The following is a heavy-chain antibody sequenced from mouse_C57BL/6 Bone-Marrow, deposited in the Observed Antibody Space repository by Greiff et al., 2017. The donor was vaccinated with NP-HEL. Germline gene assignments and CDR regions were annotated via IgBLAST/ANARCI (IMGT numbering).Heavy chain of an antibody. CDR3: ARPKMDY. V-gene: IGHV5-6*01. Sequence: EVKLVESGGDLVKPGGSLKLSCAASGFTFSSYGMSWVRQTPDQRLEWVATISSGGSYTYYPDSVKGRFTISRDNAKNTLYLQMSSLKSEDTAMYYCARPKMDYWGQGTSVTVSS. J-gene: IGHJ4*01. CDR2: ISSGGSYT. CDR1: GFTFSSYG.